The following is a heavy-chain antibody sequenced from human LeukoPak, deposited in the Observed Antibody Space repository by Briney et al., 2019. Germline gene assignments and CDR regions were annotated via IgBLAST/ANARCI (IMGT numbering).Heavy chain of an antibody. CDR1: GFTFSNSE. V-gene: IGHV3-48*03. Sequence: GRSLRLSCATSGFTFSNSEMHWVRQAPGKGLQWVSYISISGRTTYYADSVKGRFTISRDNARNSLYLQMNSLTAEDTAVYYCAKVGYGDWFDPWGQGTLVTVSS. CDR3: AKVGYGDWFDP. D-gene: IGHD1-1*01. J-gene: IGHJ5*02. CDR2: ISISGRTT.